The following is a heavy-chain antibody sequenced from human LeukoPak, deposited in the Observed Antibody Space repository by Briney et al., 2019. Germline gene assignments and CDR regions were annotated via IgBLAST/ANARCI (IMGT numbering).Heavy chain of an antibody. D-gene: IGHD2-15*01. Sequence: GASVKVSCKASGYTFTDYYMHWVGQAPGQGGEWMGWINPNSGGTNYAQKFQGRVTITRDMSVSTAYMELSRLRPDDTAVYYCASPSGSSWWYVFNIWGQGTMVTVSS. CDR3: ASPSGSSWWYVFNI. V-gene: IGHV1-2*02. CDR2: INPNSGGT. J-gene: IGHJ3*02. CDR1: GYTFTDYY.